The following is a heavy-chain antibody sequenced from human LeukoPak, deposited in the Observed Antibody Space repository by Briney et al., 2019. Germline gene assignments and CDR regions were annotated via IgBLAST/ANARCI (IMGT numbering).Heavy chain of an antibody. D-gene: IGHD3-16*01. V-gene: IGHV4-34*01. CDR1: GGSFSGYY. CDR2: INHSGST. Sequence: SETLSLTCAVYGGSFSGYYWSWIRQPPGKGLEWIGEINHSGSTNYNPSLKSRVTISVDTSKNQFSLKLSSVTAADTAVYYCASRTQYDSPHYWGQGTLVTVSS. J-gene: IGHJ4*02. CDR3: ASRTQYDSPHY.